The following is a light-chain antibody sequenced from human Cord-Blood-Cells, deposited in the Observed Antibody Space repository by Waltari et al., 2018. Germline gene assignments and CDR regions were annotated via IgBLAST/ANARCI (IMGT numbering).Light chain of an antibody. CDR3: SSYTSSSVV. J-gene: IGLJ2*01. V-gene: IGLV2-14*01. Sequence: QSALTQPASVSGSPGQSITISCTGTSSDVGGYNYVSWYQQHPGKAPKLMIYGVSNRPSGVSNRFSGSKSANTASLTISGLQAEDEADYYCSSYTSSSVVFGGGTKRTVL. CDR2: GVS. CDR1: SSDVGGYNY.